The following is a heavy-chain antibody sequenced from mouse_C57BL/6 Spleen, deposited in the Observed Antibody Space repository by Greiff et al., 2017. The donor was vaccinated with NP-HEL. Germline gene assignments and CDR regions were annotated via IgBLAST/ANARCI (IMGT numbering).Heavy chain of an antibody. J-gene: IGHJ2*01. D-gene: IGHD2-2*01. CDR1: GFNIKDDY. Sequence: EVQLQQSGAELVRPGASVKLSCTASGFNIKDDYMHWVKQRPEQGLEWIGWIDPENGDTEYASKFQGKATITADTSSNTAYLQLSSLTSEDTAVYYCTTRSTMVTTTFLYYFDYWGQGTTLTVSS. CDR2: IDPENGDT. CDR3: TTRSTMVTTTFLYYFDY. V-gene: IGHV14-4*01.